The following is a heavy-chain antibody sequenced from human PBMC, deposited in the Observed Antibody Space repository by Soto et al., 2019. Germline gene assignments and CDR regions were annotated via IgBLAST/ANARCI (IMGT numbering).Heavy chain of an antibody. J-gene: IGHJ6*02. Sequence: AEGSLRLSCAASGFTFSSYAMHWVRQAPGKGLEWVAVISYDGSNKYYADSVKGRFTISRDNSKNTLYLQMNSLRAEDTAVYYCARDGGGYGSGSYHRPGYYYYGMDVWGQGTTVTV. CDR1: GFTFSSYA. D-gene: IGHD3-10*01. V-gene: IGHV3-30-3*01. CDR3: ARDGGGYGSGSYHRPGYYYYGMDV. CDR2: ISYDGSNK.